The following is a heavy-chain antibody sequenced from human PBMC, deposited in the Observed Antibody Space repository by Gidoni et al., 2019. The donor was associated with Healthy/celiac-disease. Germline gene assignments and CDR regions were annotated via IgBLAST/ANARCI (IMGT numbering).Heavy chain of an antibody. V-gene: IGHV4-34*01. CDR3: ERGWQPQEGPGFDY. D-gene: IGHD2-2*01. Sequence: QVQLQQWGAGLLKPSETLSITCAVDGCSFSGYYWSWIRQPPGKGLEWIGEINHSGSTNYNPFFKSRFKISVDTSKNQFSLKLSSVTAADTAVYYCERGWQPQEGPGFDYWGQGTLVTVSS. CDR1: GCSFSGYY. CDR2: INHSGST. J-gene: IGHJ4*02.